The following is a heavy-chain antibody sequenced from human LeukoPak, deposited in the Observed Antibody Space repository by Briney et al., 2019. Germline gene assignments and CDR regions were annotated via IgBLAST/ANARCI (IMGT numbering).Heavy chain of an antibody. CDR2: IKQDGSEK. V-gene: IGHV3-7*01. Sequence: GGSLRLSCAASGFTFSSYWMSWVRQAPGKGLEWVANIKQDGSEKYYVDSVKGQFTISRDNAENSLYLQMNSLRGEDTAVYCCARGPVFHSYGFHYYYYGMDVWGQGTTVTVSS. CDR3: ARGPVFHSYGFHYYYYGMDV. D-gene: IGHD5-18*01. CDR1: GFTFSSYW. J-gene: IGHJ6*02.